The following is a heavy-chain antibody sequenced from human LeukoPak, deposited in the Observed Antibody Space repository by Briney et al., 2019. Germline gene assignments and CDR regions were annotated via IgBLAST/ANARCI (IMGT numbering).Heavy chain of an antibody. V-gene: IGHV3-23*01. Sequence: PGGSLRLSCAASGFTFSSYAMSWVRQAPGKGLEWVSAISGSGGSTYYADSVKGRFTISRDNSKNTLYLQMNSLRADDTAVYYCAKEGSGSHWDPNWFDPWGQGTLVTVSS. CDR3: AKEGSGSHWDPNWFDP. J-gene: IGHJ5*02. D-gene: IGHD1-26*01. CDR2: ISGSGGST. CDR1: GFTFSSYA.